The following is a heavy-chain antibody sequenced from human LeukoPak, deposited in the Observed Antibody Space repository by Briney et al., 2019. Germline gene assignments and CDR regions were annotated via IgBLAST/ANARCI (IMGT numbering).Heavy chain of an antibody. D-gene: IGHD3-10*02. CDR3: AELGITMIGGV. Sequence: LGGSLRLSCTASGFTFSDYEMNWVRQATGKGLEWVAYISNSGSTINYADSVKGRFTISRDNAKNSLYLQMSSLRAEDTAVYCCAELGITMIGGVWGKGTTVTISS. J-gene: IGHJ6*04. CDR1: GFTFSDYE. CDR2: ISNSGSTI. V-gene: IGHV3-48*03.